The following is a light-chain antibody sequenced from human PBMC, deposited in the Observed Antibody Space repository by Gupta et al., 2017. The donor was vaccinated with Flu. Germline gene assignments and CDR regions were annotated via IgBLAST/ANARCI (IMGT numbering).Light chain of an antibody. J-gene: IGKJ3*01. Sequence: DIQMTQSPSSLSASVGDRVTITCQASQDISNYLNWYQQKPGKAPKLLIYDASKLETGVPSRFSGSGDGKDFTFTSSRRQYEDFANYYGQQDYTPFTFGHGTKVDIK. CDR1: QDISNY. CDR3: QQDYTPFT. CDR2: DAS. V-gene: IGKV1-33*01.